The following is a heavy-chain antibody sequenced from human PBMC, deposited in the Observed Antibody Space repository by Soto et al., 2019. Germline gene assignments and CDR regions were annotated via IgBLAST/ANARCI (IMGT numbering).Heavy chain of an antibody. Sequence: SVKVSCKASGGTFSSYAISWVRQAPGQGLEWMGGIIPIFGTANYAQKFQGRVTITADESTSTAHMELSSLRSEDTAVYYCAMEGYYSDSSGDQDRYDAFDIWGQGTMVTVSS. CDR3: AMEGYYSDSSGDQDRYDAFDI. D-gene: IGHD3-22*01. J-gene: IGHJ3*02. CDR2: IIPIFGTA. CDR1: GGTFSSYA. V-gene: IGHV1-69*13.